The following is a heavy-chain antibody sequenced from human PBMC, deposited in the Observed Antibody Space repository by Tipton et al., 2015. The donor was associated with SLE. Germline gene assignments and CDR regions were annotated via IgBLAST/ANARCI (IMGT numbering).Heavy chain of an antibody. CDR3: AREGVHNGDAFDL. CDR2: ISWDGGSR. CDR1: GFTFDSYA. J-gene: IGHJ3*01. D-gene: IGHD7-27*01. Sequence: SLRLSCAASGFTFDSYAMHWVRQAPGKGLEWVSLISWDGGSRYYADSVKGRFTISRDNSVNSLYLQMNSLRPDDTAFYYCAREGVHNGDAFDLWGHGTMVTVSS. V-gene: IGHV3-43D*04.